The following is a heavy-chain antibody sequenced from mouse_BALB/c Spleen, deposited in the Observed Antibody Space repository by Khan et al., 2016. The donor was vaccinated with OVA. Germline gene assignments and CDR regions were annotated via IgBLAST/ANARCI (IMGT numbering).Heavy chain of an antibody. CDR2: ISTYYGDA. CDR1: GYTFTDYA. CDR3: ARDYGSSYRYFDV. D-gene: IGHD1-1*01. V-gene: IGHV1S137*01. Sequence: VQLQQSGAELVRPGVSVKISCKGSGYTFTDYAMHWVKQSHAKSLEWIGVISTYYGDANYSQKFKGKATMTVDKSSSTAYMELGRLTAEDSAIYYCARDYGSSYRYFDVWGAGTTVTVSS. J-gene: IGHJ1*01.